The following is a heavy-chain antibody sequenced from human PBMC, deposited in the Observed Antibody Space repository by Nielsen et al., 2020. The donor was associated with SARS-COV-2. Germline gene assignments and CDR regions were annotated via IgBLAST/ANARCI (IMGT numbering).Heavy chain of an antibody. CDR3: ARTYSYGLHFDY. J-gene: IGHJ4*02. CDR2: ISSSSSYT. Sequence: VRQAPGKGLEWVSSISSSSSYTNYADSVKGRFTISRDNAKNSLYLQMNSLRAEDTAVYYCARTYSYGLHFDYWGQGTLVTVSS. D-gene: IGHD5-18*01. V-gene: IGHV3-21*01.